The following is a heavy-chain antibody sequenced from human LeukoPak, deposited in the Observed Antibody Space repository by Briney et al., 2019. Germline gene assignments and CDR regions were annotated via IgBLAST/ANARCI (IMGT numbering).Heavy chain of an antibody. V-gene: IGHV4-31*03. J-gene: IGHJ4*02. Sequence: PSETLSLTCSVSGGSINNNNYYWSWIRQHPGKGLEWIGYIYYSGSTYYNPSLKSRLTISVDTSKNQFSLRLSSVTAADTAVYYCARGPYYDFWSGYPFFDYWGQGTLVTVSS. CDR2: IYYSGST. D-gene: IGHD3-3*01. CDR3: ARGPYYDFWSGYPFFDY. CDR1: GGSINNNNYY.